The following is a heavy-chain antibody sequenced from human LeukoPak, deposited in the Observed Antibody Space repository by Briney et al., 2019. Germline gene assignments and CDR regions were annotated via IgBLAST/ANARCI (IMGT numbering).Heavy chain of an antibody. J-gene: IGHJ4*02. CDR3: ASVIVGATYFDY. D-gene: IGHD1-26*01. CDR1: GGPISSYY. V-gene: IGHV4-4*07. Sequence: SETLFLTCTVSGGPISSYYWSWIRQPAAKGLEWVGRIYTSGSTNYNPSLKSRVTMSVDTSKNQFSLKLSSVTAADTAVYYCASVIVGATYFDYWGQGTLVTVSS. CDR2: IYTSGST.